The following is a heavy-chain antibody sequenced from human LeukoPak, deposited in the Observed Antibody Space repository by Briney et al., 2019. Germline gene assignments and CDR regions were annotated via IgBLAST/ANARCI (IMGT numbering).Heavy chain of an antibody. CDR2: FDPEGGET. CDR3: ATISNLYDSSGLFDY. J-gene: IGHJ4*02. Sequence: ASVKVSCKVSGYTLTELSMHWVRQAPGKGLEWMGGFDPEGGETIYAQKFQGRVTMTEDTSTDTAYMELSSLRSEDTAVYYCATISNLYDSSGLFDYWGQGTLVTVSS. CDR1: GYTLTELS. V-gene: IGHV1-24*01. D-gene: IGHD3-22*01.